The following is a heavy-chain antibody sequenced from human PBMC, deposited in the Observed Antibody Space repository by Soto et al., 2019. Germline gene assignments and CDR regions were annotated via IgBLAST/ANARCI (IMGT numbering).Heavy chain of an antibody. CDR2: ISGSGGST. D-gene: IGHD3-9*01. CDR3: AKDRVLRYSGWSPNWFYP. Sequence: GGSLRLSCAASGFTFSSYAMSWVRQAPGKGLEWVSAISGSGGSTYYADSVKGRFTISRDNSKNTLYLQMNSLRAEDTAVYYCAKDRVLRYSGWSPNWFYPWGQGTLVTVSS. J-gene: IGHJ5*02. CDR1: GFTFSSYA. V-gene: IGHV3-23*01.